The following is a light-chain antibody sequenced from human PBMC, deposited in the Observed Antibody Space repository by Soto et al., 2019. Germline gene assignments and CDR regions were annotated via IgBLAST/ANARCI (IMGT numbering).Light chain of an antibody. CDR1: QSVISTY. V-gene: IGKV3-20*01. CDR3: QQYGSSPQT. J-gene: IGKJ4*01. Sequence: EIVLTQSPGTLSLSPGERATLSCSASQSVISTYLAWYQQKPGQAPRLLIYGASSRATGIPDRFSGSGSGTDFTLTISRLEPEDFAVYYCQQYGSSPQTFGGGTKVDNK. CDR2: GAS.